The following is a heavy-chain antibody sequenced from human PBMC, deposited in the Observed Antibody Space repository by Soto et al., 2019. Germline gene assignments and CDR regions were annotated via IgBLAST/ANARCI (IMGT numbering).Heavy chain of an antibody. CDR2: IWYDGSNK. Sequence: QVQLVESGGGVVQPGRSLRLSCAASGFTFSSYGMHWVRQAPGKGLEWVAVIWYDGSNKYYADSVKGRFTISRDNSKNTLYLQMNSLRAEDTAVYYCARSAYDYIWGSYRPYYYCNMDVWGKGTTVTVSS. CDR3: ARSAYDYIWGSYRPYYYCNMDV. V-gene: IGHV3-33*01. J-gene: IGHJ6*03. D-gene: IGHD3-16*02. CDR1: GFTFSSYG.